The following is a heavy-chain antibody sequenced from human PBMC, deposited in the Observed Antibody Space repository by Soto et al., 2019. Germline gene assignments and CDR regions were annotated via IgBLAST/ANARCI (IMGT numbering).Heavy chain of an antibody. CDR2: MNPKSGNT. D-gene: IGHD3-3*01. CDR3: ASGFPYYVCCSGYCLDV. Sequence: ASVKVSSEASGYTFSSYDRNCVRQATGQGLEWMGWMNPKSGNTGYAQKFQGRGTMTRKTSISTAYVELSSLRSEDRAVYYCASGFPYYVCCSGYCLDVWGQGTTVTVSS. J-gene: IGHJ6*02. CDR1: GYTFSSYD. V-gene: IGHV1-8*01.